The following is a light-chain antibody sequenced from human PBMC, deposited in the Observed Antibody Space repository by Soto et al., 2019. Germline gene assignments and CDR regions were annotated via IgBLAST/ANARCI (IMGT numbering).Light chain of an antibody. CDR3: SSYTSSTTLKV. Sequence: QSALTQPASVSGSPGQSITISCTGTSSDVGGYNYVSWYQQHPGKAPKLIIYDVSNRPSGVSNRFSGSKSGNTASLTISGXQXXXXXXXXCSSYTSSTTLKVFGGGTKLTVL. CDR2: DVS. V-gene: IGLV2-14*01. CDR1: SSDVGGYNY. J-gene: IGLJ2*01.